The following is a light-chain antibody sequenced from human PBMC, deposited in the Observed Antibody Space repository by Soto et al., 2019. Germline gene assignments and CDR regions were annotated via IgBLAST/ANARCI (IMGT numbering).Light chain of an antibody. CDR2: NNN. CDR1: SSNIGSNT. CDR3: AAWDDSLNGQV. J-gene: IGLJ2*01. V-gene: IGLV1-44*01. Sequence: QAVVTQPPSASGTPGQRVTISCSGSSSNIGSNTVNWYQQLPGTAPKLLIYNNNQRPSGVPDRFSGSKSGTSASLAIRGLQSEDEADYYCAAWDDSLNGQVFGGGTQLTVL.